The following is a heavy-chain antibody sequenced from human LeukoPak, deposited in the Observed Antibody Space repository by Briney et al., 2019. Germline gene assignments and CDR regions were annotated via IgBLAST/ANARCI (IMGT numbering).Heavy chain of an antibody. CDR3: AKGPNYDFWSGIDY. V-gene: IGHV3-9*01. CDR2: ISWNSGSI. Sequence: GGSLRLSCAASGSTFDDYAMHWVRQAPGKGLEWVSGISWNSGSIGYADSVKGRFTISRDNAKNSLYLQMNSLRAEDTALYYCAKGPNYDFWSGIDYWGQGTLVTVSS. CDR1: GSTFDDYA. D-gene: IGHD3-3*01. J-gene: IGHJ4*02.